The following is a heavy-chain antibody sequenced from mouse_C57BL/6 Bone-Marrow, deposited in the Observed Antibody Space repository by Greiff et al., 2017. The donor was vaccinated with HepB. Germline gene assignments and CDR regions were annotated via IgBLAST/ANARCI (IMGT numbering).Heavy chain of an antibody. V-gene: IGHV1-64*01. CDR1: GYTFTSYW. Sequence: QVQLQQPGAELVKPGASVKLSCKASGYTFTSYWMYWVKQRPGQGLEWIGMIHPNSGSTNYNEKFKSKATLTVDKSSSTAYMQLSSLTSEDSAVYYCARGDYLWYFDVWGTGTTVTVSS. J-gene: IGHJ1*03. CDR2: IHPNSGST. CDR3: ARGDYLWYFDV. D-gene: IGHD1-1*02.